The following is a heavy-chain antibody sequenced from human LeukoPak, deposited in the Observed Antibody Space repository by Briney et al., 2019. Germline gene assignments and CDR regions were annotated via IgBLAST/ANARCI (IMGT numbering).Heavy chain of an antibody. CDR3: AREDYSSGNPTIAT. CDR2: IGASGSYM. CDR1: GFTFSRYA. J-gene: IGHJ5*02. V-gene: IGHV3-21*06. D-gene: IGHD3-10*01. Sequence: PGGSLRLSCAASGFTFSRYAMRWVRQAPGKGLEWVSCIGASGSYMYYADSVKGRFTISRDNAKNSMYLQMNSLRAEDAAVYYCAREDYSSGNPTIATWGQGTLVTVSS.